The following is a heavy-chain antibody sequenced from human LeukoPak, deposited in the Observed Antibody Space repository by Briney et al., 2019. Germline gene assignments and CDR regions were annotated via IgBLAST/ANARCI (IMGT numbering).Heavy chain of an antibody. CDR3: AREGRYYYDSSGYYWYYYYFYMDV. Sequence: GGSLRLSCAASGFTFSSYGMHWVRQAPGKGLEWVAVIWYDGSNKYYADSVKGRSTISRDNSKNTLYLQMNSLRAEDTAVYYCAREGRYYYDSSGYYWYYYYFYMDVWGKGTTVTVSS. CDR2: IWYDGSNK. V-gene: IGHV3-33*01. D-gene: IGHD3-22*01. CDR1: GFTFSSYG. J-gene: IGHJ6*03.